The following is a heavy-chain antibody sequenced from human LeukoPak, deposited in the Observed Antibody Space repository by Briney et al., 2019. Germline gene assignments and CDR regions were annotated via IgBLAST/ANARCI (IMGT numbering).Heavy chain of an antibody. V-gene: IGHV3-23*01. CDR1: GFTFSSNA. Sequence: GGSLRLSCAASGFTFSSNAMSWVRQAPGKGLEWVSSISGNDGSTYYADSVKGRFTISRGNSKNTLYLQMNSLRAEDTAVYYCAKDPMTTVTTVDSDRGQGTLVTVSS. J-gene: IGHJ4*02. CDR2: ISGNDGST. D-gene: IGHD4-17*01. CDR3: AKDPMTTVTTVDSD.